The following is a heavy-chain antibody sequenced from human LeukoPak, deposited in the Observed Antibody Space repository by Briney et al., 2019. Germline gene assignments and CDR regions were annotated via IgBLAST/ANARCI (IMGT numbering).Heavy chain of an antibody. CDR1: GFTFDDYA. CDR3: ARDSNWGTNNWFDP. Sequence: GRSLRLSCAASGFTFDDYAMHWVRQAPGKGLEWVSGISWNSGSIGYADSVKGRFTISRDNARNSLYLQMSSLRAEDTAIYYCARDSNWGTNNWFDPWGQGTLVTVSS. D-gene: IGHD7-27*01. J-gene: IGHJ5*02. CDR2: ISWNSGSI. V-gene: IGHV3-9*01.